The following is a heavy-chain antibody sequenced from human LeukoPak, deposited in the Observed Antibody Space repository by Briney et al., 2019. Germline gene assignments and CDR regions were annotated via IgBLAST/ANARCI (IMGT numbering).Heavy chain of an antibody. V-gene: IGHV3-21*01. CDR2: ISSSSSYI. CDR3: ARKHTVVATGNWFDP. CDR1: GFTFSSYS. Sequence: GGSLTLSCAASGFTFSSYSMNWVRQAPGKGLEWVSYISSSSSYIYYADSVKGRFTISRDNAKNSLYLQMNSLRAEDTAVYYCARKHTVVATGNWFDPWGQGTLVTVSS. D-gene: IGHD5-12*01. J-gene: IGHJ5*02.